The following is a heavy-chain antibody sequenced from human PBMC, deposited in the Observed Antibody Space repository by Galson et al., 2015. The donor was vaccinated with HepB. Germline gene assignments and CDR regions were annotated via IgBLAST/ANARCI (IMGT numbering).Heavy chain of an antibody. CDR1: GFTFSSYA. CDR3: AKVYMVRGALYPFDTEHFDI. D-gene: IGHD3-10*01. V-gene: IGHV3-23*01. CDR2: ISGSGGST. J-gene: IGHJ3*02. Sequence: SLRLSCAASGFTFSSYAMSWVRQAPGKGLEWVSAISGSGGSTYYADSVKGRFTISRDNSKNTLYLQMNSLRAEDTAVYYCAKVYMVRGALYPFDTEHFDIWGQGTMVTVSS.